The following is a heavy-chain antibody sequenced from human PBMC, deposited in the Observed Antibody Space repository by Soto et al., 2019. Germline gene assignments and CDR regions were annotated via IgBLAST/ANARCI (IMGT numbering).Heavy chain of an antibody. CDR2: ISGSGGST. J-gene: IGHJ4*02. D-gene: IGHD3-3*01. CDR3: AKDLSGFLEWLAFAY. CDR1: GFTFSSYA. V-gene: IGHV3-23*01. Sequence: EVQLLESGGGLVQPGGSLRLSCAASGFTFSSYAMSWVRQAPGKGLEWVSAISGSGGSTYYADSVKGRFTISRDNSKNTLYLEMTSLRAEDTAVYYCAKDLSGFLEWLAFAYWGQGTLVTVSS.